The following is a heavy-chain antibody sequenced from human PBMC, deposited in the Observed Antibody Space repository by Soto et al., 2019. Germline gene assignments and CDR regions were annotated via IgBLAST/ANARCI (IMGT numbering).Heavy chain of an antibody. V-gene: IGHV3-13*04. CDR1: GFTFSSYD. J-gene: IGHJ6*02. CDR2: IGTAGDT. Sequence: EVQLVESGGGWVQPGGSLRLSCAASGFTFSSYDMQWVRQATGKGLEWVSAIGTAGDTYYPGSVKGRFTISRENAKNSLYLQMNSLRAGDTAVYYCARSPPGGYHYYYGMDVWGQGTTVTVSS. D-gene: IGHD3-22*01. CDR3: ARSPPGGYHYYYGMDV.